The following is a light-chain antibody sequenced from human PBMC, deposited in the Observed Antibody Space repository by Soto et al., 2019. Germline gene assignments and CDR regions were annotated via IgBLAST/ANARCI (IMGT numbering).Light chain of an antibody. CDR3: QQYAASPRT. Sequence: EIVLTQSPGTLSLSPRERATLSCRASQSVSSNYLAWYQHKPGQAPRLLIYGASSRAPGIPDRFSGSGSGTDFTLTISRLEPEDFAVYYCQQYAASPRTFGQGTHVEVK. V-gene: IGKV3-20*01. J-gene: IGKJ1*01. CDR2: GAS. CDR1: QSVSSNY.